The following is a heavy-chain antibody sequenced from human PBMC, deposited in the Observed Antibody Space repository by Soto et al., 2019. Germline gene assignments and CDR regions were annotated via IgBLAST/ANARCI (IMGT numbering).Heavy chain of an antibody. J-gene: IGHJ4*02. CDR2: ISAYNGNT. CDR1: GYTFTSYG. D-gene: IGHD2-2*01. Sequence: QVQLVQSGAEVKKPGASVKVSCKASGYTFTSYGISWVRQAPGQGLEWMGWISAYNGNTNYAQKLQGRVTMTTDTSXSXVYMELRSLRSDDTAVYYCARDAAVGYCISTSCQIDWGQGTLVTVSS. CDR3: ARDAAVGYCISTSCQID. V-gene: IGHV1-18*01.